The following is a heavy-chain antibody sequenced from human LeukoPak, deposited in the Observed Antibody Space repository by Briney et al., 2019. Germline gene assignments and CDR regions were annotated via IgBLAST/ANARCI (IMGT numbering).Heavy chain of an antibody. J-gene: IGHJ5*02. D-gene: IGHD3-9*01. V-gene: IGHV4-34*01. CDR2: INHSGST. Sequence: SETLSLTCAAYGGSFSGYYWSWIRQPPGKGLEWIGEINHSGSTNYNPSLKSRVTISVDTSKNQFSLKLSSVTAADTAVYYCARGGTLRYFDWLLGWFDPWGQGTLVTVSS. CDR1: GGSFSGYY. CDR3: ARGGTLRYFDWLLGWFDP.